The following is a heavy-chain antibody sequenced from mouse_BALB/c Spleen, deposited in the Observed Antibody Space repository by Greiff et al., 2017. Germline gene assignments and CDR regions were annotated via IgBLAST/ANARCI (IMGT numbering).Heavy chain of an antibody. CDR1: GFSLTSYG. D-gene: IGHD2-14*01. Sequence: QVQLKESGPDLVAPSQSLSITCTVSGFSLTSYGVHWVRQPPGKGLEWLVVIWSDGRTTYNSALKSRLSISKDNSKSQVFLKMNSLQTDDTAMYYCARQDRYDAWFAYWGQGTLVTVSA. V-gene: IGHV2-6-2*01. CDR2: IWSDGRT. CDR3: ARQDRYDAWFAY. J-gene: IGHJ3*01.